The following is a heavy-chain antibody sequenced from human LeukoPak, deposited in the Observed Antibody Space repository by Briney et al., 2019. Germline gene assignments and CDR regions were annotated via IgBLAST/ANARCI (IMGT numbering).Heavy chain of an antibody. Sequence: GGPLRLSCAASVFTFSSYAMSWVRQAPGKGLEWVSAISGSGGSTYYADSVKGRFTISRDNSKNTLYLQMNSLRAEDTAVYYCATYSSSWYCFDYWGQGTLVTVSS. V-gene: IGHV3-23*01. J-gene: IGHJ4*02. D-gene: IGHD6-13*01. CDR1: VFTFSSYA. CDR3: ATYSSSWYCFDY. CDR2: ISGSGGST.